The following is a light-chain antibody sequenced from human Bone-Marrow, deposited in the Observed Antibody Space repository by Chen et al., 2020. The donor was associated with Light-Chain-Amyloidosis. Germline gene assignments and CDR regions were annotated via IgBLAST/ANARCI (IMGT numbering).Light chain of an antibody. Sequence: QSALTQPASVSGSPGQSITISCTGTSGDVWAYNYVSWYQQPPGKAPKVMIYAVSNRPSGVSNRFSGSKSGNTASLTISGIQADDEADYYCSSFTSSSSYVFGPGTKVTVL. V-gene: IGLV2-14*01. CDR2: AVS. J-gene: IGLJ1*01. CDR1: SGDVWAYNY. CDR3: SSFTSSSSYV.